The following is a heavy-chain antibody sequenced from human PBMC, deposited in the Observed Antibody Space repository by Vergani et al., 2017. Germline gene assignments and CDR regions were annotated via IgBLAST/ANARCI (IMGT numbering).Heavy chain of an antibody. Sequence: ELQLVESGGGLVQPGGSLRLPCAASVFPFSSYGMTWVRQAPGKGLEWVSYISSSRSTIYYVDSVKGRFTISRDNAKNSLFLQMNSLRAEDTAVYYCARAAYFYGIGVYYSVIDYWGQGTLVTVSS. CDR3: ARAAYFYGIGVYYSVIDY. CDR2: ISSSRSTI. V-gene: IGHV3-48*01. J-gene: IGHJ4*02. CDR1: VFPFSSYG. D-gene: IGHD3-22*01.